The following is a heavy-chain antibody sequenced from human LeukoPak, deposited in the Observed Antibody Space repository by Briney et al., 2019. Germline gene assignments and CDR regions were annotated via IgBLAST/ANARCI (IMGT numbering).Heavy chain of an antibody. D-gene: IGHD2-2*01. CDR2: ISSSSSTI. CDR3: ARVGDIVVVPAALYYFDY. Sequence: GGSLRLSCAVPGFTFSSYSMNWVRQAPGKGLEWVSYISSSSSTIYYADSVKGRFTISRDNAKNSLYLQMNSLRAEDTAVYYCARVGDIVVVPAALYYFDYWGQGTLVTVSS. J-gene: IGHJ4*02. CDR1: GFTFSSYS. V-gene: IGHV3-48*01.